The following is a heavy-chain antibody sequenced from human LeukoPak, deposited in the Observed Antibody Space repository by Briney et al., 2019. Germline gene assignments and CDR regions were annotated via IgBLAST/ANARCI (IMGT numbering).Heavy chain of an antibody. Sequence: GASVKVSCKPSGYTFTSYYMHWVRQAPGQGLEWMGIINPSAGSTSYAQKFQGRVTMTRDTSTSTVYMELSSLRSEDTAIYYCARDSETTNAFDIWGQGTLVTVSS. V-gene: IGHV1-46*01. D-gene: IGHD1-1*01. CDR1: GYTFTSYY. CDR2: INPSAGST. J-gene: IGHJ3*02. CDR3: ARDSETTNAFDI.